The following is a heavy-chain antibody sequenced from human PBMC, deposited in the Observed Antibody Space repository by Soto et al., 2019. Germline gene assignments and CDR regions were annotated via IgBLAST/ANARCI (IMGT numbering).Heavy chain of an antibody. CDR1: GGCLSEYN. CDR2: INYSVAT. V-gene: IGHV4-34*01. J-gene: IGHJ6*02. D-gene: IGHD3-10*01. Sequence: ATLSLTCAVSGGCLSEYNWSWIRQIPGKGLEWIGEINYSVATDYNPTLKTRLTISIDTSKNQFSLKLRSVTAADTAVYFCARENRLGLWFGERLYYHSYGMDVWGPGTAGTASS. CDR3: ARENRLGLWFGERLYYHSYGMDV.